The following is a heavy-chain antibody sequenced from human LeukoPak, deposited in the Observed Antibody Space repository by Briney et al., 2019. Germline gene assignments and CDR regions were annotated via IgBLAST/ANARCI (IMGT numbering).Heavy chain of an antibody. CDR3: TRGNILGHSEWFHSAGDS. Sequence: ASVKVCCKASGYTFTTYDITWVRQATGQGLEWMGWVNTVNGYAGYGQKFQGRVTMTRDTSMNTAYMELSSLRSDDTAVCYCTRGNILGHSEWFHSAGDSWGQGTLVTVSS. D-gene: IGHD3-9*01. J-gene: IGHJ5*01. V-gene: IGHV1-8*01. CDR2: VNTVNGYA. CDR1: GYTFTTYD.